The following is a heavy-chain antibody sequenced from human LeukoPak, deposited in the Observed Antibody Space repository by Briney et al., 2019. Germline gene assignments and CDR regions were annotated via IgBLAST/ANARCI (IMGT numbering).Heavy chain of an antibody. CDR3: ARDRVQYSSSWYRYFQH. CDR1: GFTFSSYA. D-gene: IGHD6-13*01. J-gene: IGHJ1*01. CDR2: ISYDGSNK. V-gene: IGHV3-30-3*01. Sequence: GGSLRLSFAASGFTFSSYAMHWVRQAPGKGLEWVAVISYDGSNKYYADSVKGRFTISRDNSKNTLYLQMNSLRAEDTAVYYCARDRVQYSSSWYRYFQHWGQGTLVTVSS.